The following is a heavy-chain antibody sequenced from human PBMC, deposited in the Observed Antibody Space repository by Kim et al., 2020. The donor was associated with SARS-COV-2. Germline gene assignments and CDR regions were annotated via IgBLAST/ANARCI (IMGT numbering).Heavy chain of an antibody. CDR3: ASTSGYVDY. J-gene: IGHJ4*02. CDR2: IYYSGST. V-gene: IGHV4-39*07. Sequence: SETLSLTCTVSVGSINSGSYYWAWIRQPPGKGLEWIGSIYYSGSTYYNPSLKSRVTISIDTSKDQFSLKLSSVTAADTAVYYCASTSGYVDYWGQGTLVTVSS. D-gene: IGHD3-22*01. CDR1: VGSINSGSYY.